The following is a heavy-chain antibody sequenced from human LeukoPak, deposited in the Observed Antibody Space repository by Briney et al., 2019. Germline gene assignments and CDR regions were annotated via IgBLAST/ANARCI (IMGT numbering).Heavy chain of an antibody. CDR2: IKNDGYET. D-gene: IGHD7-27*01. CDR1: GFTFSSYW. CDR3: ASDWVYYGLDV. Sequence: GGSLRLSCAASGFTFSSYWMPWVRQAPGKGLMWVSRIKNDGYETNYADSVKGRFTISRDNAKNTLYLQMNSLTVEDTAVYYCASDWVYYGLDVWGQGTTVSVSS. V-gene: IGHV3-74*01. J-gene: IGHJ6*02.